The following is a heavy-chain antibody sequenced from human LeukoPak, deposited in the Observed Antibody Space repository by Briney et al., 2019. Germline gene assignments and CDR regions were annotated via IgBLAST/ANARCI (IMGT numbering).Heavy chain of an antibody. Sequence: ASVKVSCKASGYSLTGYHMHWVRQAPGQGLEWMGRINPNSGDTNYAQKFQGRVTMSRDTSISTAYMELSRLRSDDTAVYYCARDYCSSTSCLFDYWGQGTLVTVSS. V-gene: IGHV1-2*06. CDR1: GYSLTGYH. CDR3: ARDYCSSTSCLFDY. J-gene: IGHJ4*02. CDR2: INPNSGDT. D-gene: IGHD2-2*01.